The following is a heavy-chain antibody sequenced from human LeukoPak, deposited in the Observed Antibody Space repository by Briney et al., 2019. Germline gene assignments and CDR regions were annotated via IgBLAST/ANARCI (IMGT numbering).Heavy chain of an antibody. J-gene: IGHJ4*02. D-gene: IGHD5-24*01. V-gene: IGHV4-34*01. Sequence: SETLSLTCAVYGGSFSGYYWSWIRQPPGKGLEWIGEINHSGSTNYNPSLKSRVTISVDTSKNQFSLKLSSVTAADTAVYYCAGGREGYRTGFDYWGQGTLVTVSS. CDR1: GGSFSGYY. CDR3: AGGREGYRTGFDY. CDR2: INHSGST.